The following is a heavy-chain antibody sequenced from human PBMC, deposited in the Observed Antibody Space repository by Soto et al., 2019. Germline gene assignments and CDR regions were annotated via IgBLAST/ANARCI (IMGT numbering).Heavy chain of an antibody. D-gene: IGHD1-26*01. Sequence: QVQLQQSGPGLVKPSETLSLTCTVSSGPSSSHNWGWIRQSPGRGLEWIGYVYNTGGTSYNPSLKSRVTIAADTSANHISLTLSFVTAADTAIYYCVRQGIGSLHGLVDVWCQGTTVSVSS. CDR2: VYNTGGT. CDR1: SGPSSSHN. V-gene: IGHV4-59*08. CDR3: VRQGIGSLHGLVDV. J-gene: IGHJ6*02.